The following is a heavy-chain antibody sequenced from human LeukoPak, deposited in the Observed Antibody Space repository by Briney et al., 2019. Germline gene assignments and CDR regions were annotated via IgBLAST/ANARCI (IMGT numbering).Heavy chain of an antibody. CDR2: VLSRAGGGTI. CDR1: GLTFSNAW. V-gene: IGHV3-15*07. D-gene: IGHD5-12*01. Sequence: GESLRLSCAVSGLTFSNAWMNWVRQAPGKGLEWVGRVLSRAGGGTIDYAAPVKGRFTISRDDSKNALFLQMNSLRTEDTAVYYCVTGGGYNGLDYWGQGALVTVSS. CDR3: VTGGGYNGLDY. J-gene: IGHJ4*02.